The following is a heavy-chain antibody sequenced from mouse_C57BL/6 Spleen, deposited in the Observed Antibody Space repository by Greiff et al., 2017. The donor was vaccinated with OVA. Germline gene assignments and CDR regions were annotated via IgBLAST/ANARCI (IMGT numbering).Heavy chain of an antibody. D-gene: IGHD2-10*02. CDR1: GYAFSSSW. CDR3: ARSFSMNAMDY. Sequence: QVQLQQSGPELVKPGASVKISCKASGYAFSSSWMNWVKQRPGKGLEWIGRIYPGDGDTNYNGKFKGKATLAAYKSSSTSYMQLSSLTSEDSAVYFCARSFSMNAMDYWGQGTSVTVSS. CDR2: IYPGDGDT. J-gene: IGHJ4*01. V-gene: IGHV1-82*01.